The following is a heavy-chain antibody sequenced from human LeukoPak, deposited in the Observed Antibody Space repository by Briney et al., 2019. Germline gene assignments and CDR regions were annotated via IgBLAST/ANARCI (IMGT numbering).Heavy chain of an antibody. D-gene: IGHD6-6*01. Sequence: GGSLRLSCAASGFTFSTYWMHWVRQAPGKGLVWVSRINNDGSSTAYAGSVEGRFTISRDNAKNTLYLQMNSLRAEDTAVYYCAKEEAAPNYFDYWGQGTLVTVSS. CDR2: INNDGSST. CDR1: GFTFSTYW. J-gene: IGHJ4*02. CDR3: AKEEAAPNYFDY. V-gene: IGHV3-74*01.